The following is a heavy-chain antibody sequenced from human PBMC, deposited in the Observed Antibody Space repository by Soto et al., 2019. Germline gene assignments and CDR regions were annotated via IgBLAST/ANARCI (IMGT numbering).Heavy chain of an antibody. CDR1: GYTFTTYY. CDR3: ARVVVPTTATTSNWFDP. CDR2: INPSGGST. J-gene: IGHJ5*02. D-gene: IGHD4-17*01. V-gene: IGHV1-46*01. Sequence: RASVKVSCKASGYTFTTYYLHWVRQAPGQGLEWMGIINPSGGSTNYAQRFQGRVTMTSDTSTSTVYMELSSLRADDTAVYYCARVVVPTTATTSNWFDPWGQGTLVTVSS.